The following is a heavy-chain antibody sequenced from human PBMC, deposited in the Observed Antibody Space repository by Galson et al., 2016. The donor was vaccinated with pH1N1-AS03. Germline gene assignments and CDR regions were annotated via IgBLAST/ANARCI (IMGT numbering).Heavy chain of an antibody. CDR2: IHPIFGTP. J-gene: IGHJ4*02. Sequence: SCKASGGTFSNYAISWMRQAPGQGLEWMGGIHPIFGTPSYAQKFRGRLTITADHSTSAAYMELTSLTSEDPAIYYCARDRRYDTSGRFYYEAEHWRQGTLVIVSS. CDR3: ARDRRYDTSGRFYYEAEH. V-gene: IGHV1-69*01. CDR1: GGTFSNYA. D-gene: IGHD3-22*01.